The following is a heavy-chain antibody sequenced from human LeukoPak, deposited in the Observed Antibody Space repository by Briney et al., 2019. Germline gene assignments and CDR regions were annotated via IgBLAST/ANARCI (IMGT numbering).Heavy chain of an antibody. J-gene: IGHJ4*02. V-gene: IGHV3-21*01. CDR3: ARDGDRIAAAGTFY. Sequence: GGSLRLSCAASGFTFSSYSMNWVRQAPGKGLEWVSSISSSSSYIYYADSVKGRFTISRDSAKNSLYLQMNSLRAEDTAVYYCARDGDRIAAAGTFYWGQGTLVTVSS. CDR2: ISSSSSYI. D-gene: IGHD6-13*01. CDR1: GFTFSSYS.